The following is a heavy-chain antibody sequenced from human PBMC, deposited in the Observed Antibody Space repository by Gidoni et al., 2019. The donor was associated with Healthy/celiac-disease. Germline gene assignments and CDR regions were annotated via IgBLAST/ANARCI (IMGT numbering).Heavy chain of an antibody. CDR1: GFTFSSYS. D-gene: IGHD2-2*01. CDR3: ARDVVVPAAMDYYYGMDV. V-gene: IGHV3-21*01. CDR2: ISSSSSYI. Sequence: EVQLVESGGGLVKPGGSLRLSCAASGFTFSSYSMNWVRQAPGKGLEWVSSISSSSSYIYYADSVKGRFTISRDNAKNSLYLQMNSLRAEGTAVYYCARDVVVPAAMDYYYGMDVWGQGTTVTVSS. J-gene: IGHJ6*02.